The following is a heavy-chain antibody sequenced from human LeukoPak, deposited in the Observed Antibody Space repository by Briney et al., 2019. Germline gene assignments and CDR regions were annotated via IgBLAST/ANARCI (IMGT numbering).Heavy chain of an antibody. CDR3: ARDYSHRYYYDSSGYDY. V-gene: IGHV3-21*01. CDR2: ITSSSTYI. CDR1: AFTFSNYN. D-gene: IGHD3-22*01. J-gene: IGHJ4*02. Sequence: GGSLRLSCAASAFTFSNYNMNWVRQAPGKGLEWVSSITSSSTYIYYADSVKGRFTISRDNAKNSLYLQMNSLRAEDTAVYYCARDYSHRYYYDSSGYDYWGQGTLVTVSS.